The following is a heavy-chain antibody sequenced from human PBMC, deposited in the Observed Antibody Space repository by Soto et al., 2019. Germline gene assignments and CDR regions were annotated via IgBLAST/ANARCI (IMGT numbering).Heavy chain of an antibody. J-gene: IGHJ4*02. V-gene: IGHV1-58*01. D-gene: IGHD3-22*01. CDR2: IVVGSGNT. CDR3: AAIYDSSGYSDY. Sequence: SVKVSCKASGFTFTSSAVQWVRQARGQRLEWIGWIVVGSGNTNYAQKFQERVTITRDMSTSTAYMELRSLRSEDTAVYYCAAIYDSSGYSDYWGQGTLVTVSS. CDR1: GFTFTSSA.